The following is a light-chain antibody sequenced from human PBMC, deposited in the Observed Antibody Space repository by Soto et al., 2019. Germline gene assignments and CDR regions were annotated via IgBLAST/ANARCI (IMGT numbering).Light chain of an antibody. CDR2: AAS. CDR1: QSVSSSY. V-gene: IGKV3-20*01. J-gene: IGKJ1*01. CDR3: HQYGTSPRT. Sequence: EIILTQLPGTLSLSPGERATLSCRASQSVSSSYLAWYQQKPGQAPRLLIYAASSRATGIPDRFSGSGSATDFTLTISRLEPEDFAVYYCHQYGTSPRTFGQGTKVDIK.